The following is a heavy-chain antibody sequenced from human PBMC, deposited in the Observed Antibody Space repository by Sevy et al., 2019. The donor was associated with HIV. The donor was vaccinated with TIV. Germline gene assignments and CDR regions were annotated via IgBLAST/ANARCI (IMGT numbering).Heavy chain of an antibody. J-gene: IGHJ5*02. CDR1: GGSISSGGYY. CDR2: IYYSGST. D-gene: IGHD3-3*01. V-gene: IGHV4-31*03. CDR3: AGGAYDFWSGYLNWFDP. Sequence: SETLFLTCTVSGGSISSGGYYWSWIRQHPGKGLEWIGYIYYSGSTYYNPSLKSRVTISVDTSKNQFSLKLSSVTAADTAVYYCAGGAYDFWSGYLNWFDPWGQGTLVTVSS.